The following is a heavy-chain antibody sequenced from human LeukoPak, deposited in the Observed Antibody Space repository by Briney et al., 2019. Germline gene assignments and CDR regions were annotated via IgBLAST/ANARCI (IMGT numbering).Heavy chain of an antibody. J-gene: IGHJ4*02. CDR1: GITLSNYG. D-gene: IGHD3-10*01. CDR2: ISDSGGRT. V-gene: IGHV3-23*01. Sequence: GGSLRLSCAVSGITLSNYGMSWVRQAPGKGLEWVAAISDSGGRTNYADSVKGRFTISRDNPKNTLHLQMTSLRAEDTPVYFCATRGVVIRVILVGFHKEAYYFDSWGQGALVSVSS. CDR3: ATRGVVIRVILVGFHKEAYYFDS.